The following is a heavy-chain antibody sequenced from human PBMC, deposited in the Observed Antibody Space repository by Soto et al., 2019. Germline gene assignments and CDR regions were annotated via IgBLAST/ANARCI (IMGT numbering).Heavy chain of an antibody. CDR2: IWRSGTA. CDR1: GGSISSMRSGIFS. J-gene: IGHJ4*02. D-gene: IGHD6-25*01. Sequence: QLQLQESGSRLVKPSQTLSLTCAVSGGSISSMRSGIFSWSWIRQPPGKGLEWIGYIWRSGTAYYNPSLNGRVTMSVDTSQNQFSLHLSSVTAADTAVYYCAREGAAKEIDHWGQGALVTVSP. CDR3: AREGAAKEIDH. V-gene: IGHV4-30-2*01.